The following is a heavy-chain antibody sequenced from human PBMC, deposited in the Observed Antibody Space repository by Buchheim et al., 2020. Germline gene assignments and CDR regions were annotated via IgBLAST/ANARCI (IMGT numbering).Heavy chain of an antibody. CDR1: GYTFTSYD. CDR2: MNPNSGNT. Sequence: QVQLVQSGAEVKKPGASVKVSCKASGYTFTSYDINWVRQATGQGLEWMGWMNPNSGNTGYAQKFQDRVTMTRNTSIRTAYMELSSLRSEDTAVYYCARYQDIVVVVAAGTFDYWGQGTL. CDR3: ARYQDIVVVVAAGTFDY. J-gene: IGHJ4*02. D-gene: IGHD2-15*01. V-gene: IGHV1-8*01.